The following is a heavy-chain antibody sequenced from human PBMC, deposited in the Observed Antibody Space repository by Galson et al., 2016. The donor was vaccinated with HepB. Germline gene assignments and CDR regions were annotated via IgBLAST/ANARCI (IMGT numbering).Heavy chain of an antibody. V-gene: IGHV1-2*02. CDR1: GYTFTGYY. CDR3: ARGAYCGGDCRLLVAAHGFDI. D-gene: IGHD2-21*02. J-gene: IGHJ3*02. Sequence: SVKVSCKASGYTFTGYYMHWVRQAPGQGLEWMGWINPTSGGTKYAHNFQGRVTMTRDTSISTAYMELRRLRSDDTAVYYCARGAYCGGDCRLLVAAHGFDIWGQGTMVTVSS. CDR2: INPTSGGT.